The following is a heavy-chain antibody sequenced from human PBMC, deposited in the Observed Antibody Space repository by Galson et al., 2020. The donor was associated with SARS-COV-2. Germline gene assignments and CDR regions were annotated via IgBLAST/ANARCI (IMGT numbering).Heavy chain of an antibody. J-gene: IGHJ6*02. CDR1: GGSISSGGYY. V-gene: IGHV4-31*03. D-gene: IGHD4-17*01. CDR2: IYYSGST. CDR3: AREYGDSKEDYYYGMDV. Sequence: SETLSLTCTVSGGSISSGGYYWSWIRQHPGKGLEWIGYIYYSGSTYYNPSLKSRVTISVDTSKNQFSLKLSSVTAADTAVYYCAREYGDSKEDYYYGMDVWGQGTTVTVSS.